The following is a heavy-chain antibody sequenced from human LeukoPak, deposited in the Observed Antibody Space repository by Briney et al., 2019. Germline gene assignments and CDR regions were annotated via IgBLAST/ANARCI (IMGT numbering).Heavy chain of an antibody. CDR3: ARDIGSSTPSGF. J-gene: IGHJ6*04. D-gene: IGHD1-26*01. CDR2: IYYSGST. V-gene: IGHV4-39*07. Sequence: SETLSLTCTVAGGSISSSSYYWGWIRQPPGKGLEWIGSIYYSGSTYYNPSLKSRVTISVDTSKNQFSLRLTPVTAAGTAVYYCARDIGSSTPSGFWGKGTTVTVSS. CDR1: GGSISSSSYY.